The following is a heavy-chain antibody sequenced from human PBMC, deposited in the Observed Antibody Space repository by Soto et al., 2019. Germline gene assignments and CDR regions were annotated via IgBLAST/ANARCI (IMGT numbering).Heavy chain of an antibody. CDR3: ARGKKSFSSWDWFDP. CDR1: GYTFAKHG. CDR2: VSTVNNYNT. J-gene: IGHJ5*02. Sequence: QVQLLQSGAEVKKPGASVKVSCKASGYTFAKHGISWVRQAPGQGLEWMGWVSTVNNYNTNYTQKFQGRVTMTTDTSTSTVYMELRSLRSDDTAVYYCARGKKSFSSWDWFDPWGQGTLVTVSS. D-gene: IGHD6-6*01. V-gene: IGHV1-18*04.